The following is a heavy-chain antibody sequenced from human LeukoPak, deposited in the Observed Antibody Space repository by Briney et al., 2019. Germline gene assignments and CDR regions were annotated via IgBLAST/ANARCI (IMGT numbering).Heavy chain of an antibody. J-gene: IGHJ4*02. CDR2: IYYSGST. V-gene: IGHV4-39*01. Sequence: SETLSLTCTVSGGSISSSSYYWGWIRQPPGKGLEWIGSIYYSGSTYYNPPLKSRVTISVDTSKNQFSLKLSSVTAADTAVYYCARQRVVVVAATSAFDYWGQGTLVTVSS. CDR1: GGSISSSSYY. D-gene: IGHD2-15*01. CDR3: ARQRVVVVAATSAFDY.